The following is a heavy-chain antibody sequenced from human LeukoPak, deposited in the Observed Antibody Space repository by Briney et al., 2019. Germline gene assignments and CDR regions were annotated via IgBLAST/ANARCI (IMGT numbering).Heavy chain of an antibody. D-gene: IGHD1-26*01. J-gene: IGHJ4*02. V-gene: IGHV4-59*07. CDR3: GRNSGCYLVDY. CDR1: GGSISSYY. CDR2: IYYSGRT. Sequence: SDTLSLTCTVSGGSISSYYWSWMRQPPGKGLAGIGYIYYSGRTNYSPSLKSRVTISVDTDKNQFALKLSAVTAADPAVYYCGRNSGCYLVDYWGQGTLGTVTS.